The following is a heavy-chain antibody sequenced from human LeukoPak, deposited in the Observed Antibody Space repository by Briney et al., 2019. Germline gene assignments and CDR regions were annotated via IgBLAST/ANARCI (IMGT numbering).Heavy chain of an antibody. Sequence: GGSLRLSCAASGFTFSSYAMSWVRQAPGKGLEWVSAISGSGGSTYYADSVKGRFTISRDNSKNTPYLQMNSLRAEDTAVYYCAKVSGDYYDSSGYYLEAFDIWGQGTMVTVSS. CDR2: ISGSGGST. CDR3: AKVSGDYYDSSGYYLEAFDI. J-gene: IGHJ3*02. D-gene: IGHD3-22*01. V-gene: IGHV3-23*01. CDR1: GFTFSSYA.